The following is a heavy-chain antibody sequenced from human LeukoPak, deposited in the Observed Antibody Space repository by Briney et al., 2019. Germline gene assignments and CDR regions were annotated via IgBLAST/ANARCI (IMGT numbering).Heavy chain of an antibody. D-gene: IGHD1-1*01. CDR3: ARAPGGWAPRVRDYYYYGMDV. V-gene: IGHV1-69*13. CDR1: GGTFSSNA. CDR2: IIPSFGTA. Sequence: SVKVSCKASGGTFSSNAISWVRQAPGQGLEWMGGIIPSFGTANYAQKFQGRVTITADESTSSAYMELSSLRSEDTAVYYCARAPGGWAPRVRDYYYYGMDVWGQGTTVTVSS. J-gene: IGHJ6*02.